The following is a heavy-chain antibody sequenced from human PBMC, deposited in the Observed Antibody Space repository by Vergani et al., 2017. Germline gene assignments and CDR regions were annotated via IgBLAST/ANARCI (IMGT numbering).Heavy chain of an antibody. Sequence: EVQLVESGGGLVQPGGSLRLSCAASGFTFSSYWMSWVRQAPGKGLEWVANIKKDGSEKYYVDSVKGRFTISRDNAKNSLYLQMNSLRAEDTAVYYCARDADSYYDILTGYYTAGGWFDPWGQGTLVTVSS. CDR2: IKKDGSEK. CDR1: GFTFSSYW. J-gene: IGHJ5*02. V-gene: IGHV3-7*01. CDR3: ARDADSYYDILTGYYTAGGWFDP. D-gene: IGHD3-9*01.